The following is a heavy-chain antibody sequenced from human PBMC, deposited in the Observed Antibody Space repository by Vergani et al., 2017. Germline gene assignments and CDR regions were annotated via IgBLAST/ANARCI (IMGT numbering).Heavy chain of an antibody. CDR2: IYYSGST. CDR1: GCSISSGGYY. Sequence: QVQLQESGPGLVKPSQTLSLTCTVSGCSISSGGYYWSWIRQHPGKGLEWIGYIYYSGSTYYNPSLKSRVTISVDTSKNQFSLKLSSVTAADTAVYYCAGTQPLRQAFDIWGQGTMVTVSS. J-gene: IGHJ3*02. CDR3: AGTQPLRQAFDI. D-gene: IGHD5-12*01. V-gene: IGHV4-31*03.